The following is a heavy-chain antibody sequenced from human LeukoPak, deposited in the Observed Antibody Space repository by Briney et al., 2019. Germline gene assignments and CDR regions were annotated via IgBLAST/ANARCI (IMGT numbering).Heavy chain of an antibody. V-gene: IGHV3-7*01. CDR1: GFTFSSYW. D-gene: IGHD5-12*01. J-gene: IGHJ4*02. CDR3: ADEGHSGYDPHY. Sequence: PGGSLRLSCAASGFTFSSYWMSWVRQAPGKGLEWVANIKQDGSEKYYVDSVKGRFTIARDNAKNSLYLQMNSLRAEDTAVYYCADEGHSGYDPHYWGQGTLVTVSS. CDR2: IKQDGSEK.